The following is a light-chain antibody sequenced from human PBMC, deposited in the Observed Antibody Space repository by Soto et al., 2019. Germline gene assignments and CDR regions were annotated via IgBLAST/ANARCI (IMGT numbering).Light chain of an antibody. Sequence: EIVLTQTPLSLSVTPGQPASISCKSSQSLRHSDGRTYVYGYVQRPGQPPQLLIYEVSNRFSGVPDRFGGYGAGTDFTLEISRVEAEDVGIYYCMQTIQLPLTFGGGTKVDIK. V-gene: IGKV2D-29*01. CDR2: EVS. CDR3: MQTIQLPLT. CDR1: QSLRHSDGRTY. J-gene: IGKJ4*01.